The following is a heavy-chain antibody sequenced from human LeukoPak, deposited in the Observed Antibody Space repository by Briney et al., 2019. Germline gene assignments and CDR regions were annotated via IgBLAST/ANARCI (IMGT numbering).Heavy chain of an antibody. CDR2: IYSGGST. CDR3: ARDLSGSYYYYYYMDV. CDR1: GFTISSNY. Sequence: GGSLRLSCAASGFTISSNYMTWVRQAPGKGLEWVSVIYSGGSTFYADSVKGRFTISRDNSKNTLYLQMNSLRSDDTAVYYCARDLSGSYYYYYYMDVWGKGATVTISS. V-gene: IGHV3-53*05. D-gene: IGHD1-26*01. J-gene: IGHJ6*03.